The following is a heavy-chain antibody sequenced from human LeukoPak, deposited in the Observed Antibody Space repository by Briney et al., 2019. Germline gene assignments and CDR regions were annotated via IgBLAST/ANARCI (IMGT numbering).Heavy chain of an antibody. Sequence: PGGSLRLSCVASGFTFSSYAMHWVRQAPGKGLEWVAIISYDGIDTYYTDSVKGRFTISRDNSKNTLYLQMNSLRVEDAAVYYCARGHTRFPMIWGQGTLVSVSS. CDR3: ARGHTRFPMI. CDR1: GFTFSSYA. V-gene: IGHV3-30-3*01. J-gene: IGHJ4*02. CDR2: ISYDGIDT. D-gene: IGHD3-22*01.